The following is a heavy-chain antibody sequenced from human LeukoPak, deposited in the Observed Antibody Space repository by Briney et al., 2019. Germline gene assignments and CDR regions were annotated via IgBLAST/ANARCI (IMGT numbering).Heavy chain of an antibody. Sequence: SETLSLTCTVSGGSISSDYWNWIRQPPGKGLEWIGYIFYSGSTNYNPSPKSRVTISVDTSKNQFSLKVNSVTAADTALYYCARSYGDHKYFFDYWGQGTLVTVSS. D-gene: IGHD4-17*01. CDR3: ARSYGDHKYFFDY. CDR2: IFYSGST. J-gene: IGHJ4*02. CDR1: GGSISSDY. V-gene: IGHV4-59*13.